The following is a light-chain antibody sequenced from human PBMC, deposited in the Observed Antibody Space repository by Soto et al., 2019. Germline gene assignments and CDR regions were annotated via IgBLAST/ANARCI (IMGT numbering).Light chain of an antibody. CDR1: SSDVGGYKY. CDR2: EVS. J-gene: IGLJ3*02. V-gene: IGLV2-14*01. Sequence: QSVLTQPASVSGSPGPSITISCTGASSDVGGYKYVSWYQQHPGKAPKLMIYEVSNRPSGVSNRFSGSKSGNTASLTISGLQAEDEAQYLCFSSTSSNNVVFPGGTKVTV. CDR3: FSSTSSNNVV.